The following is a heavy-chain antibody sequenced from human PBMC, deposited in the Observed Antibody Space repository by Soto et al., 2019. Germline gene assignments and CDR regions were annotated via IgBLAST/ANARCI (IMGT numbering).Heavy chain of an antibody. J-gene: IGHJ4*02. CDR2: IIPIFGTT. CDR1: RGTFSSYA. V-gene: IGHV1-69*05. Sequence: RVSCKASRGTFSSYAISWVRQAPGQGLEWMGGIIPIFGTTNYAQKFQGRVTMTRDTSTSTVYMELSSLRSEDTAVYYCARGRWYFFDYWGQGTLVTVSS. CDR3: ARGRWYFFDY. D-gene: IGHD2-15*01.